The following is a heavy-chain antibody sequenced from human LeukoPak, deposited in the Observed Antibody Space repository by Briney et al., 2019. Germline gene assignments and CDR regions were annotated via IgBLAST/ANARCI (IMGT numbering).Heavy chain of an antibody. J-gene: IGHJ4*02. Sequence: GGSLRLSCAASGFTFSSYWMHWVRQAPGKGLVWVSRINSDGSSTSYADSVKGRFTISRDNAKNTLYLQMNSLRAEDTAVYYYASGHPDYDFWSGYDFENWGQGTLVTVSS. V-gene: IGHV3-74*01. CDR1: GFTFSSYW. D-gene: IGHD3-3*01. CDR3: ASGHPDYDFWSGYDFEN. CDR2: INSDGSST.